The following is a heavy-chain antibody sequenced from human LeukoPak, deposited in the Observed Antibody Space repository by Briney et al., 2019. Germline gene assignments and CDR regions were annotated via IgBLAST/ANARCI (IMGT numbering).Heavy chain of an antibody. Sequence: GGSLRLSCTASGFSFSNYATSWVRQAPGKGLEWVSAISGSGGSTYYADSVKGRFTISRDNSKNTLYLQMNSLRAEDTAVYYCAKRYCSSTSCSGSYGMDVWGQGTTVTVSS. CDR1: GFSFSNYA. V-gene: IGHV3-23*01. CDR2: ISGSGGST. CDR3: AKRYCSSTSCSGSYGMDV. J-gene: IGHJ6*02. D-gene: IGHD2-2*01.